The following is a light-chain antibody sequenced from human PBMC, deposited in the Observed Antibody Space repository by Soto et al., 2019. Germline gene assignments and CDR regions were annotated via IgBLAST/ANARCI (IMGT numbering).Light chain of an antibody. J-gene: IGKJ1*01. CDR1: QAISIY. CDR2: AAS. V-gene: IGKV1-27*01. Sequence: DIQMTQSPSSLSTSVGDRVTITCRASQAISIYLAWYQQKPGKVPKLLIYAASTLQSGVPSRFSGSGSGTDFTLTISSLQPEDVATYYCQKYSGAPPAFGQGTKVEI. CDR3: QKYSGAPPA.